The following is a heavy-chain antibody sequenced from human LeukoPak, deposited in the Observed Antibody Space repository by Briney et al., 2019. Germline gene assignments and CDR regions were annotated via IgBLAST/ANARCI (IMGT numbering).Heavy chain of an antibody. V-gene: IGHV3-74*01. D-gene: IGHD2-21*02. J-gene: IGHJ4*01. CDR3: ARESPREVTLDY. CDR2: IFADGSTT. CDR1: EFNFFSYG. Sequence: QAGGSLRLSCVASEFNFFSYGMQWVRQAPGKGLVWVSRIFADGSTTSYADSVKGRFTVSRDNAKNTLYLQMDSLRAEDTAVYYCARESPREVTLDYWGQGTLVTVSP.